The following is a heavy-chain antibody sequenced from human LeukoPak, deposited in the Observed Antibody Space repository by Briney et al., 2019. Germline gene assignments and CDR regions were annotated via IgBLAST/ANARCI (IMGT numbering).Heavy chain of an antibody. V-gene: IGHV3-15*01. CDR1: GFTFSNAW. CDR2: IKSKTDGGTT. Sequence: GGSLRLSCAASGFTFSNAWMSWVRQAPGKGLEWVGRIKSKTDGGTTDYAAPGKGRFTISRDDSKNTLYLQMNSLKTEDTAVYYCTTGTVVTPPFDYWGQGTLVTVSS. D-gene: IGHD4-23*01. CDR3: TTGTVVTPPFDY. J-gene: IGHJ4*02.